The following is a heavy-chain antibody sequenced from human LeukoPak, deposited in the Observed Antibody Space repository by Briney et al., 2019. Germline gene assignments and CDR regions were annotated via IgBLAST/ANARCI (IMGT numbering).Heavy chain of an antibody. J-gene: IGHJ4*02. D-gene: IGHD3-22*01. CDR3: ARIRYDSSGYPPNFDY. V-gene: IGHV2-70*11. CDR2: IDWDDDK. CDR1: GFPLSTSGMC. Sequence: SGPALVKPTQTLTLTCTFSGFPLSTSGMCVSWIRQPPGKALEWLARIDWDDDKYYSTSLKTRLTISKDTSKNQVVLTMTNMDPVDTATYYCARIRYDSSGYPPNFDYWGQGTLVTVSS.